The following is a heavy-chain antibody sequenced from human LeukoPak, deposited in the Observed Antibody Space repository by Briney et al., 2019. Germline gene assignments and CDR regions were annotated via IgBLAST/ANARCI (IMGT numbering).Heavy chain of an antibody. CDR1: GFTFSDYY. J-gene: IGHJ3*02. CDR3: ARGRLEAPHDAFDI. CDR2: ISSSGSTI. D-gene: IGHD1-1*01. V-gene: IGHV3-11*01. Sequence: PGGSLRLSCAASGFTFSDYYMSWIRQAPGKGLEWVSYISSSGSTIYYADSVKGRFTISRDNAKNSLYLQTNSLRAEDTAVYYCARGRLEAPHDAFDIWGQGTMVTVSS.